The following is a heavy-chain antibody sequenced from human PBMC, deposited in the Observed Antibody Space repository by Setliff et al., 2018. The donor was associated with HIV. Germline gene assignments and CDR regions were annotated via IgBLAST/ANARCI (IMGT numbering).Heavy chain of an antibody. D-gene: IGHD3-3*01. CDR2: VYHTGST. V-gene: IGHV4-4*02. J-gene: IGHJ5*02. CDR1: GASDISYIW. Sequence: SETLSLTCAVSGASDISYIWWSWVRQPPGKGLEWIGEVYHTGSTNPNPSLKSRVTISVDTSNNHFSLRLTSVTAADTAVYYCARYKTLRFLNLLTSGWFDPWGQGALVTVSP. CDR3: ARYKTLRFLNLLTSGWFDP.